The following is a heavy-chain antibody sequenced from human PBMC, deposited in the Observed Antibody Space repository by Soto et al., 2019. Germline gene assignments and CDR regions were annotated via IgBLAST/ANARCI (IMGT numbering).Heavy chain of an antibody. Sequence: EVQLLESGGDLVQPGGSLRPSFLASGFAFSTYALPWFRRAQGKGLEWVSSISRSSSVIYYADSVKGRFIISRDNSKNTLYLQMNSLRAEDTARYYCAKDPNGDYIGAFDDWGQGTLVTVSS. CDR1: GFAFSTYA. CDR3: AKDPNGDYIGAFDD. D-gene: IGHD4-17*01. CDR2: ISRSSSVI. V-gene: IGHV3-23*01. J-gene: IGHJ4*02.